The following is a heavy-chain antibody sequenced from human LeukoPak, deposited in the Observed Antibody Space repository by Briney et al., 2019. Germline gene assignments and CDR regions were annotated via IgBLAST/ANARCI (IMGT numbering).Heavy chain of an antibody. CDR3: TRFGSSGWHKYFDY. Sequence: GGSLKLSCAASGFTFSGSAMHWVRQASGKGLEWVGRIRSKANSYATAYAASVKGRFTISRDDSKNTAYLQMNSLKTEDTAVYYCTRFGSSGWHKYFDYWGQGTLVTVSS. V-gene: IGHV3-73*01. D-gene: IGHD6-19*01. J-gene: IGHJ4*02. CDR2: IRSKANSYAT. CDR1: GFTFSGSA.